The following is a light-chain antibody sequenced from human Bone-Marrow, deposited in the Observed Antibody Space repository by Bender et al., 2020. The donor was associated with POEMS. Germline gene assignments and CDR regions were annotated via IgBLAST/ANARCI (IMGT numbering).Light chain of an antibody. J-gene: IGLJ3*02. CDR1: SSKFGSYP. Sequence: QSVLTQPPSASGTPGQRVTISCSGSSSKFGSYPVNWYQQLPGAAPKLVIFNNSQRPSGVPDRFSGSNSGTSASLAHRWVPVDDEGYFYCATWDDSLNGWVFGGGTKLTVL. CDR2: NNS. CDR3: ATWDDSLNGWV. V-gene: IGLV1-44*01.